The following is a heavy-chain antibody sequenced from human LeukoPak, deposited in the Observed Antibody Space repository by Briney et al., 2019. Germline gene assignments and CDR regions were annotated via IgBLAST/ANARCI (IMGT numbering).Heavy chain of an antibody. Sequence: GGSLRLSCVASGFTFSSYEMNWVRQAPGKGLEWVAYISSESYTIYYVESVKGRFTISRDNAKNTLYLQMNSLRAEDTAVYYCARAGNGYYDSSGYYHWGQGTLVTVSS. CDR1: GFTFSSYE. D-gene: IGHD3-22*01. CDR2: ISSESYTI. CDR3: ARAGNGYYDSSGYYH. J-gene: IGHJ5*02. V-gene: IGHV3-48*03.